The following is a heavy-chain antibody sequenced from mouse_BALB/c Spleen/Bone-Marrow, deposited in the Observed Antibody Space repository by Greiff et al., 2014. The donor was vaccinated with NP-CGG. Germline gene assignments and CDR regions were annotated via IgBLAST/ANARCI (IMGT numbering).Heavy chain of an antibody. J-gene: IGHJ3*02. D-gene: IGHD1-1*01. V-gene: IGHV14-3*02. CDR2: IDPANGNT. CDR1: GFNIKDTY. CDR3: ASYYDGSSSSAK. Sequence: VQLQQSGAELVKPGASVKLSCTASGFNIKDTYMHWVKQRPEQGLEWIGRIDPANGNTKYDPKFQGKATIKADTSSNTAYLQLSNLTSKDTAGEYCASYYDGSSSSAKWAQWTLCNVP.